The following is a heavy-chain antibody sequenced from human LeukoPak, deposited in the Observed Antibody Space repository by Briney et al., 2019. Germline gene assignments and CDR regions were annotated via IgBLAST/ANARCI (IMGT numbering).Heavy chain of an antibody. CDR1: GYSFTSYW. Sequence: GESLKISCKGSGYSFTSYWIAWVRQMPGKGLEWMGIIYPSDSETTYSASFQGQVTISADKSISTAYLQWSSLTASDTAMYYCARSVGATPLDYWGQGTPVTVSS. V-gene: IGHV5-51*01. CDR3: ARSVGATPLDY. J-gene: IGHJ4*02. D-gene: IGHD1-26*01. CDR2: IYPSDSET.